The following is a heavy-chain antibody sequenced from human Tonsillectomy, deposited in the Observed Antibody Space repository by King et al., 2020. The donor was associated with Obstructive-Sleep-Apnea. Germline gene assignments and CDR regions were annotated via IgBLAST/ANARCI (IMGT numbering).Heavy chain of an antibody. D-gene: IGHD3-16*01. Sequence: VQLVESGGGLVQPGRSLRLSCAASGFTFDDYAMHWVRPAPGKGLAWVSGISCNSGSIGYADSVRGGITISRDNAKNSLYLQMNSMRAEDTALYYCAKDMSEAAWGYFDYWGQGTLVTVSS. V-gene: IGHV3-9*01. CDR2: ISCNSGSI. J-gene: IGHJ4*02. CDR1: GFTFDDYA. CDR3: AKDMSEAAWGYFDY.